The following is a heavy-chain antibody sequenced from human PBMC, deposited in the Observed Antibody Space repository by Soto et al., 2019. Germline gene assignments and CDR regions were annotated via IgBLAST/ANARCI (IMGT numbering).Heavy chain of an antibody. CDR2: TYHSGNT. D-gene: IGHD3-16*01. V-gene: IGHV4-4*02. J-gene: IGHJ3*02. CDR3: APWGSTDFDM. Sequence: QLQESGPGLVEPSATLSLTCAVSRGSISSSDWRCWVRQAPGKGLEWIGETYHSGNTNYNPSLKSRVTLSVDNSKNQFSLTLTSGTAADTGVYYCAPWGSTDFDMWGQGTMVTVSS. CDR1: RGSISSSDW.